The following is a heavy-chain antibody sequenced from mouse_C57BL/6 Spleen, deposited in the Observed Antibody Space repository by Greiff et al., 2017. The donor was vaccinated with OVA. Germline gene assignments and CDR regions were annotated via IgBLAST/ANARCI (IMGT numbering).Heavy chain of an antibody. CDR2: ISSGSSTI. D-gene: IGHD1-1*01. V-gene: IGHV5-17*01. CDR3: ARALITTVVEGFAY. Sequence: EVQLVESGGGLVKPGGSLKLSCAASGFTFSDYGMHWVRQAPEKGLEWVAYISSGSSTIYYADTVKGRFTISRDNAKNTLFLQMTSLRSEDTAMYYCARALITTVVEGFAYWGQGTLVTVSA. CDR1: GFTFSDYG. J-gene: IGHJ3*01.